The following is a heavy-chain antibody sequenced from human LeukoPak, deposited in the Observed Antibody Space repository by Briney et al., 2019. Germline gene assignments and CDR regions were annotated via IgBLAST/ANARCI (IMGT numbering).Heavy chain of an antibody. V-gene: IGHV3-33*01. CDR3: ARDRGDYSDYSDFFDA. Sequence: PGGSLRLSCATSGFTFSSYDFHWVRQAPIKGLEWVAVIWYDGSKKYYADSVKGRFTISRDDSKNTVYLQMDSLRAEDTAMYYCARDRGDYSDYSDFFDAWGQGTLVTFSS. J-gene: IGHJ4*02. D-gene: IGHD4-11*01. CDR2: IWYDGSKK. CDR1: GFTFSSYD.